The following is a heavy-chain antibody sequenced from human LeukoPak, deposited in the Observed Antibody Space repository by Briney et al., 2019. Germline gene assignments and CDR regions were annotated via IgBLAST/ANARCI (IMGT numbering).Heavy chain of an antibody. Sequence: GGSLRLSCTASGFTFSSYWMSWVRQAPGKGLEWVANIKQDGSEKYYVDSVKGRFTISRDNTKNSLYLQMNSLRAEDTAVYYCARGRSITTTGNYWFDPWGQGTLVTVSS. CDR2: IKQDGSEK. V-gene: IGHV3-7*01. D-gene: IGHD1-1*01. CDR3: ARGRSITTTGNYWFDP. J-gene: IGHJ5*02. CDR1: GFTFSSYW.